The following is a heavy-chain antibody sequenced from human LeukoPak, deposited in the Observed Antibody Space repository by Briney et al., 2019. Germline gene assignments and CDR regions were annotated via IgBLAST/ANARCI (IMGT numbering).Heavy chain of an antibody. CDR3: ARVMVRGVMHVGY. J-gene: IGHJ4*02. Sequence: ASVKVSCKVSGYTFTSYDINWVRQATGQGLEWMGWMNPNSGNTGYAQKFQGRVTMTRNTSISTAYMELSSLRSEDTAVYYCARVMVRGVMHVGYWGQGTLVTVSS. V-gene: IGHV1-8*01. D-gene: IGHD3-10*01. CDR1: GYTFTSYD. CDR2: MNPNSGNT.